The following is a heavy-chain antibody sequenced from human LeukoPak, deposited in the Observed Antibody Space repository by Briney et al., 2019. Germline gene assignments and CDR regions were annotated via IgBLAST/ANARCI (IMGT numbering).Heavy chain of an antibody. CDR3: AKDGRLVYYGSGSYFNYFDY. CDR1: GFTFSSYA. CDR2: ISYDGSNK. D-gene: IGHD3-10*01. Sequence: GGSLRLSCAASGFTFSSYAMHWVRQAPGKGLEWVAVISYDGSNKYYADSVKGRFTISRDNSKNTLYLQMNSLRAEDTAVYYCAKDGRLVYYGSGSYFNYFDYWGQGTLVTVPS. J-gene: IGHJ4*02. V-gene: IGHV3-30*04.